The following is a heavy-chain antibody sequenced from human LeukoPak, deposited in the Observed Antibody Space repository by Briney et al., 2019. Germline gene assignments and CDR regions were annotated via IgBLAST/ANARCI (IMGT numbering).Heavy chain of an antibody. D-gene: IGHD5-12*01. Sequence: GRSLRLSCAASGFTFSSNGMHWVRQAPGKGLEWVAIIWYDGSNKYYADSVKGRFTISRDNSKNTLYLQMNSLSAEDTAVYYCASDLPGGGFDLDYWGQGTLVTVSS. J-gene: IGHJ4*02. V-gene: IGHV3-33*01. CDR1: GFTFSSNG. CDR3: ASDLPGGGFDLDY. CDR2: IWYDGSNK.